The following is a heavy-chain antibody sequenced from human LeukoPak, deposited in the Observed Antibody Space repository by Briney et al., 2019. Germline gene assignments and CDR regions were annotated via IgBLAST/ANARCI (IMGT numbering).Heavy chain of an antibody. CDR1: GGSISSSSYY. V-gene: IGHV4-39*02. D-gene: IGHD7-27*01. Sequence: SETLSLTCTVSGGSISSSSYYWGWIRQPPGKGLEWVGTISSSGTTYYSPSLRSRLTISVDTSKNHFSLKLTSVTAADTAVYYCVAEVEAADSPLGHLNFDSWGQGILASVSS. CDR2: ISSSGTT. J-gene: IGHJ4*02. CDR3: VAEVEAADSPLGHLNFDS.